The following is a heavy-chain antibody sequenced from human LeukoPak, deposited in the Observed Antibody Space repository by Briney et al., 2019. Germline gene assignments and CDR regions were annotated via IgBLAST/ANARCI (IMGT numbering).Heavy chain of an antibody. CDR3: ARGNDYDWRSIDY. Sequence: PGGSLRLSCAVSGFTFSDHYMDWVRQAPGKGLEWVGRTRNKARSYTTEYAASVKGRFTISRDDSKNSLDLQMSSLKTEDTAVYYCARGNDYDWRSIDYWGQGILVTVSS. CDR2: TRNKARSYTT. CDR1: GFTFSDHY. D-gene: IGHD4-17*01. V-gene: IGHV3-72*01. J-gene: IGHJ4*02.